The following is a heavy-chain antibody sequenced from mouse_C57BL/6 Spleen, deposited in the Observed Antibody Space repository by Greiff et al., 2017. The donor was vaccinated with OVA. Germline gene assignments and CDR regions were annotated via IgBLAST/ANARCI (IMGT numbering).Heavy chain of an antibody. CDR3: ALYYYGSSAFDD. Sequence: EVQLQQSGAELVKPGASVKLSCTASGFNFKDYYMHWVKQRTEQGLEWIGRIDPEDGETKYDPKFQGKATITADTSSNTAYMQLISLTAEDTAVYSRALYYYGSSAFDDWGQGTTLTVSS. CDR1: GFNFKDYY. CDR2: IDPEDGET. J-gene: IGHJ2*01. V-gene: IGHV14-2*01. D-gene: IGHD1-1*01.